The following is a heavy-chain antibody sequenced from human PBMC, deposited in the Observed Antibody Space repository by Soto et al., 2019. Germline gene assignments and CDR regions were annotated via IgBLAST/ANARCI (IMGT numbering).Heavy chain of an antibody. J-gene: IGHJ5*02. Sequence: QITLKESGPTLVKPTQTLTLTCTFSGFSLSTSGVGVGWIRQPPGKALEWLALIYWDDDKRYSPSLKSRLTITKETSKNRVVLTMTNMDPVDTATYSSAHRRGSVALYYGSGGFDPWGQGTLVTVSS. D-gene: IGHD3-10*01. CDR3: AHRRGSVALYYGSGGFDP. V-gene: IGHV2-5*02. CDR2: IYWDDDK. CDR1: GFSLSTSGVG.